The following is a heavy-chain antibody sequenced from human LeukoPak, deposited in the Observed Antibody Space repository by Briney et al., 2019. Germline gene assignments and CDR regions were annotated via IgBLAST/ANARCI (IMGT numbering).Heavy chain of an antibody. CDR2: LYYDGSNQ. Sequence: GGSLRLSCAASGFTFSSYGMHWVRQAPGKGLEWVASLYYDGSNQNYADSVKGRFTVSRDNSKSTLYLQMNNLRTDDTAVYYCAKDCGGDCQVYKWGQGSLVTVSS. D-gene: IGHD2-21*02. V-gene: IGHV3-30*02. CDR3: AKDCGGDCQVYK. J-gene: IGHJ4*02. CDR1: GFTFSSYG.